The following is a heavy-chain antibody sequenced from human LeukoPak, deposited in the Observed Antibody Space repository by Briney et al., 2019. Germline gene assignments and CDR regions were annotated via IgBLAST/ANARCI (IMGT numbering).Heavy chain of an antibody. CDR2: ISSSGGYI. D-gene: IGHD3-10*01. Sequence: GGSLRLSCAASGFIFSNWMNWVRQAPGKGLEWVSSISSSGGYIYYADSVKGRFTISRDNAKNSLYLQMSSLRAEDTAVYYCARDYYYGSGSYDYWGQGILVTVSS. J-gene: IGHJ4*02. CDR1: GFIFSNW. CDR3: ARDYYYGSGSYDY. V-gene: IGHV3-21*01.